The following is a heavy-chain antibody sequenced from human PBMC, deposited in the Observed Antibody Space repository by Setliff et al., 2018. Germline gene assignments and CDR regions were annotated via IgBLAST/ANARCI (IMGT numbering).Heavy chain of an antibody. D-gene: IGHD1-26*01. V-gene: IGHV1-24*01. J-gene: IGHJ4*02. CDR3: ATQPLQWELLGFDY. CDR1: GYTLTELS. CDR2: FDPEDGET. Sequence: ASVKVSCKVSGYTLTELSMHWVRQAPGKGLEWMGGFDPEDGETIYAQKFQGRVTMTEDTSTDTAYMELSSLRSEDTAVYYCATQPLQWELLGFDYWGQGTLGTVPQ.